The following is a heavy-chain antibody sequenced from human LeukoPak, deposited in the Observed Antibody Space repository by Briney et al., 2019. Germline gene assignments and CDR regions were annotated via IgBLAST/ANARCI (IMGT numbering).Heavy chain of an antibody. V-gene: IGHV3-23*01. CDR2: ISGSGGST. CDR1: GFTLSSYA. D-gene: IGHD3-3*01. J-gene: IGHJ4*02. CDR3: ARDIPPFGVVIDFDY. Sequence: GGSLSLSCAASGFTLSSYAMSWVRHAPGKAVEGVSDISGSGGSTYYADSVKGRFTVSRDNAKNSLFLQMNSLRAEDTAVYYCARDIPPFGVVIDFDYRGQGTLVTVSS.